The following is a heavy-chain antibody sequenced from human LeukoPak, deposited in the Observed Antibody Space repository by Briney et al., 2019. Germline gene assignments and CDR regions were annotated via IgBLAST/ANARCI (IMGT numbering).Heavy chain of an antibody. V-gene: IGHV3-48*01. CDR1: GFTFSSYS. CDR3: ARGEGYYDSTPGP. Sequence: GGSLRLSCAASGFTFSSYSMNWVRQAPGKGLEWVSYISSSSSTIYYADSAKGRFTISRDNAKNSLYLQMNSLRAEDTAVYYCARGEGYYDSTPGPWGQGTMVTVSS. D-gene: IGHD3-22*01. J-gene: IGHJ3*01. CDR2: ISSSSSTI.